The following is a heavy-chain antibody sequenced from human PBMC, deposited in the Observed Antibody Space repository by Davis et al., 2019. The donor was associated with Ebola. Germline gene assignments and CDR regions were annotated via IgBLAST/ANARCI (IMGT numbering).Heavy chain of an antibody. D-gene: IGHD3-3*01. CDR3: AKSGLSFGVVKYHYGMDV. CDR2: ISGSGGST. J-gene: IGHJ6*04. V-gene: IGHV3-23*01. Sequence: GGSLRLSCAASGFTFSSYAMTWVRQAPGKGLEWVSVISGSGGSTYYADSVKGRFTISRDNSKKTLYLQMNSLRAEGTAVYYCAKSGLSFGVVKYHYGMDVWGKGTTVTVSS. CDR1: GFTFSSYA.